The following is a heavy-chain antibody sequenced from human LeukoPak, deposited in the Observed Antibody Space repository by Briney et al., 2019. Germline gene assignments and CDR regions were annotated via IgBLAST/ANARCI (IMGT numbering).Heavy chain of an antibody. J-gene: IGHJ6*02. D-gene: IGHD6-13*01. CDR1: GYTFTSYA. CDR2: INAGNGNT. CDR3: ARDIAAAGMGAYGMDV. Sequence: GASVKVSCKASGYTFTSYAMHWVRQAPGQRLEWMGWINAGNGNTKYSQKFQGRVTITRDTSASTAYMELSSLRSEDTAVYYCARDIAAAGMGAYGMDVWGQGTTVTVSS. V-gene: IGHV1-3*01.